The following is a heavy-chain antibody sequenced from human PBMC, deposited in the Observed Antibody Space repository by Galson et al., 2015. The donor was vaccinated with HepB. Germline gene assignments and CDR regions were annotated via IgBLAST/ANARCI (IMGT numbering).Heavy chain of an antibody. Sequence: SLRLSCAASGFTFSNAWMSWVRQAPGKGLEWVGRIKSKTDGGTTDYAAPVKGRFTISRDDSKNTLYLQMNSLKTEDTAVYYCTTSDIASYYYYGMDVWGQGTTVTVSS. CDR3: TTSDIASYYYYGMDV. CDR1: GFTFSNAW. V-gene: IGHV3-15*01. J-gene: IGHJ6*02. CDR2: IKSKTDGGTT. D-gene: IGHD2-15*01.